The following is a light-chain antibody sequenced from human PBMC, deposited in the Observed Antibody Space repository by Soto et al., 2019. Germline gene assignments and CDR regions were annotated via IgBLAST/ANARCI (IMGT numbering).Light chain of an antibody. Sequence: QSVLTQPASVSGFPGQSITISCTGTSSDIGAFDLVSWFQQHPGIAPKVMIYDVSIRPSGVSNRFSGSKSGNTASLTISGLLAEDEADYYCSSYTITSTRLFGTGTKLTVL. CDR3: SSYTITSTRL. CDR2: DVS. J-gene: IGLJ1*01. V-gene: IGLV2-14*01. CDR1: SSDIGAFDL.